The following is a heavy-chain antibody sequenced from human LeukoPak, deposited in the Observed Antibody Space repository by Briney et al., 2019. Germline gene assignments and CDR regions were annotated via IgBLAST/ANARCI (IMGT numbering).Heavy chain of an antibody. J-gene: IGHJ4*02. Sequence: PGGSLRLSCAASGFTFSSHWMSWVRQAPGKGLEWVANINYDGSEKYYVDSVKGRSTISRDNARNSLYLQMNSLRAEDTAVYYCARVSVGATNYFDFWGQGTLVTVSS. CDR3: ARVSVGATNYFDF. D-gene: IGHD1-26*01. V-gene: IGHV3-7*04. CDR2: INYDGSEK. CDR1: GFTFSSHW.